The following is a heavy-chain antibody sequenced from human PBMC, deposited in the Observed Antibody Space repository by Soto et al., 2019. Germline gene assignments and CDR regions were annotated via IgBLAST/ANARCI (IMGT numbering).Heavy chain of an antibody. V-gene: IGHV4-59*01. CDR2: VYNSGST. Sequence: PSETLSLTCTVSGGSISSNYWTWIRQPPGKGLEWIRYVYNSGSTNYSPSLKSRVTISEDTSKSQFSLKVNSMTAADTAVYYCARYRREAVAGYTLDNWGQGILVTVSS. D-gene: IGHD6-13*01. J-gene: IGHJ4*02. CDR3: ARYRREAVAGYTLDN. CDR1: GGSISSNY.